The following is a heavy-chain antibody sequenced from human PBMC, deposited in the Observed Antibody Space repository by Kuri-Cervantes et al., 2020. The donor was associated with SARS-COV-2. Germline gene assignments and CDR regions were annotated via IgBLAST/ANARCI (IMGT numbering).Heavy chain of an antibody. Sequence: GGSLRLSCAASGFTFSSYAMHWVRQAPGKGLEWVAVISYDGSNKYYADSVKGRFTISRDNSKNTLYLQTNSLRAEDTAVYYCARQGGRAIYFDYWGQGTLVTVSS. CDR3: ARQGGRAIYFDY. D-gene: IGHD6-25*01. CDR2: ISYDGSNK. CDR1: GFTFSSYA. J-gene: IGHJ4*02. V-gene: IGHV3-30-3*01.